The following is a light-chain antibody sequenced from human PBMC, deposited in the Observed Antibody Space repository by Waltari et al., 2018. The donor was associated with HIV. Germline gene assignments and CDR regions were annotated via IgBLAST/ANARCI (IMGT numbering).Light chain of an antibody. V-gene: IGKV1-6*01. Sequence: IQMTQSPTSLSASVSDSITISCRASQDIAVNVNWYQLRPGRAPKLLIAAASKLQSGVPSRFIGSGFGTHFTLTINGVRPDDFALYFCLQTYNLPYTFGQVT. CDR2: AAS. CDR3: LQTYNLPYT. CDR1: QDIAVN. J-gene: IGKJ2*01.